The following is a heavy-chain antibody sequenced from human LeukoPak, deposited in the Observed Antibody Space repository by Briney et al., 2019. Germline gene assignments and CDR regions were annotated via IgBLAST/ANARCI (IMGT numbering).Heavy chain of an antibody. D-gene: IGHD6-13*01. CDR2: INGSGGST. V-gene: IGHV3-23*01. CDR1: GFTFSSYA. Sequence: GGSLRLSCAASGFTFSSYAMSWVRQAPGKGLEWVSAINGSGGSTYYADSVKGRFTISRDNSKNTLYLQMNSLRAEDTAVYYCARDLIAAAGTLRYYGMDVWGQGTTVTVSS. J-gene: IGHJ6*02. CDR3: ARDLIAAAGTLRYYGMDV.